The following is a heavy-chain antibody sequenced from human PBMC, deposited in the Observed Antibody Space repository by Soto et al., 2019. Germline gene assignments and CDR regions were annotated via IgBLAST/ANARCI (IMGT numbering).Heavy chain of an antibody. CDR2: ISYGGGTT. V-gene: IGHV3-23*01. Sequence: QPGGSLRLSCAASEFTFSNYAMSWVRQAPGKGLEWVSAISYGGGTTYYADSVKGRFTISRDNSKNTLYLQMNSLRAEDTAVYYCAKNPGYYYDSTGYHFDYWGQGTLVTVS. CDR3: AKNPGYYYDSTGYHFDY. D-gene: IGHD3-22*01. CDR1: EFTFSNYA. J-gene: IGHJ4*02.